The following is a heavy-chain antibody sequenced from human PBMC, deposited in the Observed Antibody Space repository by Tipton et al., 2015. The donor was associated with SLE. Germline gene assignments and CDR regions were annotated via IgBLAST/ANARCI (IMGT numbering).Heavy chain of an antibody. Sequence: TLSLTCTVSGDTIGGNTYFWDWIRQPPGKGLMLIGSISYSGATSYNPSLKSRVTISADTSRNQFSLSLISVTAADTAVYYCARLTPWGYDYWGPGMLVTVSS. CDR3: ARLTPWGYDY. D-gene: IGHD7-27*01. CDR1: GDTIGGNTYF. V-gene: IGHV4-39*07. CDR2: ISYSGAT. J-gene: IGHJ4*02.